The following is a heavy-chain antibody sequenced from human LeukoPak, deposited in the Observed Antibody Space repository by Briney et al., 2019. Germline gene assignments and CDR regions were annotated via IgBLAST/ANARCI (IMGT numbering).Heavy chain of an antibody. D-gene: IGHD2-2*02. Sequence: GGSLRLSCAASGFTFSSYGMHWVRQAPGKGLEWVAVISYDGSNKYYADSVKGRFTISRDNSKNTLYLLMNSLRAEDTAVYYCAKDGRGAAIFYYYGMDVWGQGTAVTVSS. V-gene: IGHV3-30*18. CDR3: AKDGRGAAIFYYYGMDV. CDR2: ISYDGSNK. J-gene: IGHJ6*02. CDR1: GFTFSSYG.